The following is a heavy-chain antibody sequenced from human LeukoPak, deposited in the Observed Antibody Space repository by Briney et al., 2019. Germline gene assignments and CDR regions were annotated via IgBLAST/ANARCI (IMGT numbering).Heavy chain of an antibody. CDR2: ISGSGATT. V-gene: IGHV3-23*01. Sequence: PGGSLRLSCAASGFTFSSYAMSWVRQAPGKGLEWVSVISGSGATTYYADSVKGRFTISRDNSKNTLYLQMNSLRAEDTAVYYRAKDDLGEGWSRGYFDYWGQGTLVTVPS. D-gene: IGHD6-19*01. CDR3: AKDDLGEGWSRGYFDY. CDR1: GFTFSSYA. J-gene: IGHJ4*02.